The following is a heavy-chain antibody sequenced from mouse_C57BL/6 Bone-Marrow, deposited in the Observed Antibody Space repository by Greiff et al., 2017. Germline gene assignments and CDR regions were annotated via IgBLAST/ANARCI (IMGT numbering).Heavy chain of an antibody. CDR2: IHPSDSDT. J-gene: IGHJ2*01. CDR3: ALLRRSYYFDY. Sequence: QVQLQQPGAELVKPGASVKLSCTASGYTFTSYWMHWVKQRPGQGLEWIGRIHPSDSDTNYNPKFKGKATLTVDTSSSTAYMQLSSLTSEDSAVYYCALLRRSYYFDYWGQGTTLTVSS. CDR1: GYTFTSYW. V-gene: IGHV1-74*01.